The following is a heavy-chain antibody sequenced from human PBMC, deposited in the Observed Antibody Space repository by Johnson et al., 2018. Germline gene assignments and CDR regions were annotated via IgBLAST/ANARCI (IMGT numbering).Heavy chain of an antibody. D-gene: IGHD5-18*01. CDR2: IIPILGIA. CDR3: AAQGVTAMPTDDYYYMNV. V-gene: IGHV1-69*02. Sequence: QVQLVQSGAEVKKXGSSVKVXCKASGGTFSSYTISWVRQAPGQGLEWMGRIIPILGIANYAPKFQGRGPITADKSTRTAYMELNSLRSEDTAVYYCAAQGVTAMPTDDYYYMNVGGKGTTVTVSS. CDR1: GGTFSSYT. J-gene: IGHJ6*03.